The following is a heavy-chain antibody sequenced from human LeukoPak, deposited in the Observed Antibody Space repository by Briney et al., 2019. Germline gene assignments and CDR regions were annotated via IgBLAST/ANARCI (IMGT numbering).Heavy chain of an antibody. CDR3: ASAGYSSGWYWELEGY. V-gene: IGHV3-23*01. Sequence: GSLRLSCAASGFTLRSSAMSWVRQAPGKGLEWVSAISGDGGTISYAASVRGRFTISRDNAKNTLFLQMSSLRAGDTALYYCASAGYSSGWYWELEGYWGQGTLVTVSS. D-gene: IGHD6-19*01. CDR2: ISGDGGTI. J-gene: IGHJ4*02. CDR1: GFTLRSSA.